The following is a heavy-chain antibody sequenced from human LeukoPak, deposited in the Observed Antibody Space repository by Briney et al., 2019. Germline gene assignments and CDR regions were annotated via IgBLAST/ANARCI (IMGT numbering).Heavy chain of an antibody. D-gene: IGHD3-3*01. J-gene: IGHJ6*03. Sequence: GGSLRLSCVASGFTFSTYWMTWVRQAPGKRLEWVANIKQDGSEKYYVDSVKGRFTISRDNAKSSLYLQMDSLRAEDTAVYYCARDLPDNDFWSGYSHYMDVWGKGTTVTVSS. V-gene: IGHV3-7*01. CDR3: ARDLPDNDFWSGYSHYMDV. CDR1: GFTFSTYW. CDR2: IKQDGSEK.